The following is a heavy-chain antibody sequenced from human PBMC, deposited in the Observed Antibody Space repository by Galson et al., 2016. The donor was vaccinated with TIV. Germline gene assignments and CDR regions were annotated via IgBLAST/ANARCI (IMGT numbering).Heavy chain of an antibody. Sequence: SLRLSCAASGFTFNDAWMTWVRQAPGKGLEWVGRSKSEGDGGTIDYGVFVRGRFTISRDDSNNTMSLQMNNLNTEDTGVYFCTTGGGVGYGRPFDHWGQGTLVTVS. D-gene: IGHD5-18*01. CDR3: TTGGGVGYGRPFDH. CDR1: GFTFNDAW. J-gene: IGHJ4*02. CDR2: SKSEGDGGTI. V-gene: IGHV3-15*01.